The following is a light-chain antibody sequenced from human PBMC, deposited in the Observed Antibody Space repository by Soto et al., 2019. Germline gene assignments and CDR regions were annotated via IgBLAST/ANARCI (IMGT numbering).Light chain of an antibody. CDR2: AAS. Sequence: DIQLTQSPSFLSASVGDRVTITCRARQGISSYLAWYQQKQGKAPKLLIYAASTLQSGVPSRFSGSGSGTEFTLTISSLQPEDFATYYCQQFYSYPLTFGGGTKVEIK. CDR3: QQFYSYPLT. CDR1: QGISSY. J-gene: IGKJ4*01. V-gene: IGKV1-9*01.